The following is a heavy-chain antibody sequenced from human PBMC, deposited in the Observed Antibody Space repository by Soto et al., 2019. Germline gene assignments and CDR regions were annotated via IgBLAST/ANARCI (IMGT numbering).Heavy chain of an antibody. CDR1: GYTFTSND. Sequence: ASVNVSCKAAGYTFTSNDINWVRQATGQGLEWMGWINPNSGNTNYAQKFQGRVTMTRDTSISTAYMELSRLRSDDTAVYYCARGARLYSSGWYLFDYWGQGTLVTVSS. CDR2: INPNSGNT. J-gene: IGHJ4*02. V-gene: IGHV1-8*01. CDR3: ARGARLYSSGWYLFDY. D-gene: IGHD6-19*01.